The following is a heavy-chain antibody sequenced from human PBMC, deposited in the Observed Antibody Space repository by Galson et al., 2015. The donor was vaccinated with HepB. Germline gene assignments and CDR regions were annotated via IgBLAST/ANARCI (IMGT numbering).Heavy chain of an antibody. J-gene: IGHJ6*02. Sequence: SLRLSCAASGFTFSSYSMNWVRQAPGKGLEWVSSISSSSSYIYYADSVKGRFTISRDNAKNSLYLQMNSLRAEDTAVYYCARLFMVRGDPWSGGYGMDVWGQGTTVTVSS. CDR1: GFTFSSYS. D-gene: IGHD3-10*01. CDR3: ARLFMVRGDPWSGGYGMDV. CDR2: ISSSSSYI. V-gene: IGHV3-21*01.